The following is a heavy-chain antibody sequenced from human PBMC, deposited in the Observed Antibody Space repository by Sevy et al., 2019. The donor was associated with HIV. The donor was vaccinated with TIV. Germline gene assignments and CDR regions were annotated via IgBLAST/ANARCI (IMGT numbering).Heavy chain of an antibody. CDR3: AVTRFRQVRDIIKAHKYFHGFDV. J-gene: IGHJ6*02. Sequence: ASVKVSCKVSGYTLTTLSVHWVRLAPGKGLEWMSTFDPEDGETIYAQNLQGRVTMTEDTSTNTAHMELSSLTSDDTAVYYCAVTRFRQVRDIIKAHKYFHGFDVWGPGTTVTVSS. D-gene: IGHD3-10*01. CDR1: GYTLTTLS. V-gene: IGHV1-24*01. CDR2: FDPEDGET.